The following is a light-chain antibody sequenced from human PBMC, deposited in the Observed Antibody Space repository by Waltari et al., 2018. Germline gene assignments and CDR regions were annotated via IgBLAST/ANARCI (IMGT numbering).Light chain of an antibody. CDR3: QQYGSSPT. CDR1: QSFSSNY. V-gene: IGKV3-20*01. CDR2: GAS. J-gene: IGKJ1*01. Sequence: EIVLTQSPGTLSLSHGERATLSGRASQSFSSNYLAWYQQKPGQAPRLLIYGASSRAPGIQDRFSGSGSGTDFTLTISRLEPEDFAVYYCQQYGSSPTFGQGTKVEIK.